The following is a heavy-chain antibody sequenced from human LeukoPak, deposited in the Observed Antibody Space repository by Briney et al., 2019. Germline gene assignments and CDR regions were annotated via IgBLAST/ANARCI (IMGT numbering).Heavy chain of an antibody. Sequence: SSETLSLTYTVSGGSISSSSYYWGWIRQHPGKGLEWIGYIYYSGSTSYSPSLRSRVTMSVDTSKNQISLKLTSVTAADTAVYYCARDHGAGNWYFDLWGRGTLVTVSS. CDR3: ARDHGAGNWYFDL. CDR2: IYYSGST. J-gene: IGHJ2*01. CDR1: GGSISSSSYY. D-gene: IGHD6-19*01. V-gene: IGHV4-31*03.